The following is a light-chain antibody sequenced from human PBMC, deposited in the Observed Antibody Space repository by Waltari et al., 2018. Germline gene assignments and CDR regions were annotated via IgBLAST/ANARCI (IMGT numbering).Light chain of an antibody. CDR1: QNVSSSF. V-gene: IGKV3-20*01. Sequence: EIELTQSPGTLSLSLGDRATLSCWASQNVSSSFLAWYQQKPGQAPRLLIYGASSRATGIPDKFSGSGSGTDFTLTINRLEPEDFAVYYCQQDGRSPLTFGGGTKVEIK. CDR2: GAS. J-gene: IGKJ4*02. CDR3: QQDGRSPLT.